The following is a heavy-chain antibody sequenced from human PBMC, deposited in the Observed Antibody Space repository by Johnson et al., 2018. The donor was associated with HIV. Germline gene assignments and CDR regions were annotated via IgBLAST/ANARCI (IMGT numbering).Heavy chain of an antibody. CDR3: ARDRGGPERNYDFWSGYYGGDAFDV. CDR2: IRYDGSNK. V-gene: IGHV3-33*01. Sequence: QVQLVESGGGVVQTGKYLTLSCVASGFSLSRYGMHWVRQGPGKGLEWVAFIRYDGSNKYYADSVKGRFTISRDNSKNTLYMQMNSLRAEDTALYYCARDRGGPERNYDFWSGYYGGDAFDVWGQGTMVTVSS. D-gene: IGHD3-3*01. CDR1: GFSLSRYG. J-gene: IGHJ3*01.